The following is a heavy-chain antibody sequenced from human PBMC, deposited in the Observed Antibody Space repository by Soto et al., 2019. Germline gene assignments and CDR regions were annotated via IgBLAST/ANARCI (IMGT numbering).Heavy chain of an antibody. Sequence: EVQLLESGGGLVQPGGSLRLSCAASGFTFNSYAMSWVRQAPGKGLEWVSAISGSAATTFYADSVKGRFTVSRDNSKNTLYLQMNSLRAEDTAVYYCARGPRYCSGYSCDYYMDVWGKGTTVTVSS. CDR3: ARGPRYCSGYSCDYYMDV. CDR2: ISGSAATT. D-gene: IGHD2-15*01. CDR1: GFTFNSYA. J-gene: IGHJ6*03. V-gene: IGHV3-23*01.